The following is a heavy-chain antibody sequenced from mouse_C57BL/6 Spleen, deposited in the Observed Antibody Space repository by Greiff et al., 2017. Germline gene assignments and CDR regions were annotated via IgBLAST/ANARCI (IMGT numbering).Heavy chain of an antibody. CDR1: GYTFTSYW. J-gene: IGHJ2*01. CDR2: IHPNSGST. V-gene: IGHV1-64*01. Sequence: QVQLQQPGAELVKPGASVKLSCKASGYTFTSYWMHWVKQRPGQGLEWIGMIHPNSGSTNYNEKFKSKATLTVDKSSSTPYMQLSSLTSEDSAVYYCARRYYGSSLDYWGQGTTLTVSS. D-gene: IGHD1-1*01. CDR3: ARRYYGSSLDY.